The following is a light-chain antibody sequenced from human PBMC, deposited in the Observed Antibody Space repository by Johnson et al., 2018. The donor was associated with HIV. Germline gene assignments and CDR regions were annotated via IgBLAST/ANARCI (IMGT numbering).Light chain of an antibody. Sequence: QSVLTQPPSVSAAPGQKVTISCSGGSSNIGNNYVSWYQQFPGTAPKLLIYDNNKRPSGIPDRSSGSKSGTSATLGITGLQTGDEADYYCGTWDSSLSAYVFGTGTKVTVL. J-gene: IGLJ1*01. CDR1: SSNIGNNY. V-gene: IGLV1-51*01. CDR3: GTWDSSLSAYV. CDR2: DNN.